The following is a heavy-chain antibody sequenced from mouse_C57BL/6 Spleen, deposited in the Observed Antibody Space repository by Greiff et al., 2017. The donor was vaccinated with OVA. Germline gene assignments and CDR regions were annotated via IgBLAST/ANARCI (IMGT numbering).Heavy chain of an antibody. V-gene: IGHV5-17*01. D-gene: IGHD2-3*01. CDR3: ASNDGYYGYFDV. Sequence: DVMLVESGGGLVKPGGSLKLSCAASGFTFSDYGMHWVRQAPEKGLEWVAYISSGSSTIYYADTVKGRFTISRDNAKNTLFLQMTSLRSEDTAMDYCASNDGYYGYFDVWGTGTTVTVSS. J-gene: IGHJ1*03. CDR2: ISSGSSTI. CDR1: GFTFSDYG.